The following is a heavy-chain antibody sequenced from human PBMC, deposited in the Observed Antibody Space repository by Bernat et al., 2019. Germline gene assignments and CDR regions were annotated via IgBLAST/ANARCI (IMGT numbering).Heavy chain of an antibody. J-gene: IGHJ4*02. V-gene: IGHV3-74*01. D-gene: IGHD2-2*01. CDR1: GFTFSTYW. CDR2: VNGDGSGA. Sequence: EVQLVESGGDLVQPGGSLRLSCAVSGFTFSTYWMHWVRQDPGKGLVWVSRVNGDGSGAAYAASVKGRFTISRDNAKNTLFLQMDSLRAEDTAVYYCARSLGGPYQFDHWGQGTLVTVSS. CDR3: ARSLGGPYQFDH.